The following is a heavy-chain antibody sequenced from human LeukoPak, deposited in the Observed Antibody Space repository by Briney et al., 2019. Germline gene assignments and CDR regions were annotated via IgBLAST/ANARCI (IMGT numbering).Heavy chain of an antibody. J-gene: IGHJ4*02. D-gene: IGHD3-9*01. V-gene: IGHV3-23*01. CDR3: ARGLFDYDLLTGYYAFDY. CDR2: ISGSGGSA. CDR1: GFTFSSYA. Sequence: GGSLRLSCTASGFTFSSYAMSWVRQAPGKGLEWVSAISGSGGSAYYADSVKGRFTISRDNSKNTLYLQMNSLRVEDTAVYYCARGLFDYDLLTGYYAFDYWGQGTLVTVSS.